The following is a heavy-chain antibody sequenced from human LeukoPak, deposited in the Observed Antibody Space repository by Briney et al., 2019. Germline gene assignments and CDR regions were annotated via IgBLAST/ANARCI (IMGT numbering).Heavy chain of an antibody. CDR1: GFTFSNNY. CDR2: IYDGGAI. Sequence: GGSLRLSCAASGFTFSNNYMSWVRQAPGRGLEWVSVIYDGGAIDYADSVKGRFAVSRDSSKNTLYLQISSLRADDTAVYYCARDVLPVGGQIGPQYYMDVWGKGSTVTVSS. CDR3: ARDVLPVGGQIGPQYYMDV. V-gene: IGHV3-53*01. J-gene: IGHJ6*03. D-gene: IGHD2-15*01.